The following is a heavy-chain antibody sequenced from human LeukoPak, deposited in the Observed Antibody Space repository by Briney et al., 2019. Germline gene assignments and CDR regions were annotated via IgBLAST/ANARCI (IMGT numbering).Heavy chain of an antibody. CDR3: ARDQVGGYDFWSGYLAYYYYYMDV. J-gene: IGHJ6*03. CDR1: GFTFSAYN. Sequence: GGSLRLSCAASGFTFSAYNMNWVRQAPGQGLVWLSHISSSSDTIYYADSVKGRFTISRDNAKNSLFLQMNSLRAEDTAVYYCARDQVGGYDFWSGYLAYYYYYMDVWGKGTTVTVSS. V-gene: IGHV3-48*01. CDR2: ISSSSDTI. D-gene: IGHD3-3*01.